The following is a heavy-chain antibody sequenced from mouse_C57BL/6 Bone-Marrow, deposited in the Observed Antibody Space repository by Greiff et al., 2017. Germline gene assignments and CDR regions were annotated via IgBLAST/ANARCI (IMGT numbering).Heavy chain of an antibody. CDR3: AREGSYWYFDV. J-gene: IGHJ1*03. CDR2: IYPRSGNT. CDR1: GYTFTSYG. Sequence: VHLVESGAELARPGASVKLSCKASGYTFTSYGISWVKQRTGQGLEWIGEIYPRSGNTYYNEKFKGKATLTADKSSSTAYMELRSLTSEDSAVYFCAREGSYWYFDVWGTGTTVTVSA. V-gene: IGHV1-81*01.